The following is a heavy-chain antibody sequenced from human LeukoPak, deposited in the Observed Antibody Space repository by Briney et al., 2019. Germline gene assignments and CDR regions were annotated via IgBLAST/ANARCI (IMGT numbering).Heavy chain of an antibody. Sequence: GESLRLSCATSEFIFSAFWMSWVRQAPGKGLEWVANINQDGSRKHYVGSVEGRFTISRDNAKNSLYLQMNSLRAEDTAVYYCARVGGSSWYGVFDIWGQGTMVTVSS. V-gene: IGHV3-7*01. CDR2: INQDGSRK. D-gene: IGHD6-13*01. CDR1: EFIFSAFW. CDR3: ARVGGSSWYGVFDI. J-gene: IGHJ3*02.